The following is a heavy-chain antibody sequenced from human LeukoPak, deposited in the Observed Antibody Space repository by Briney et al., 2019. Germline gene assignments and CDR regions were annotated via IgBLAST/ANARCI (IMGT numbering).Heavy chain of an antibody. V-gene: IGHV1-18*01. J-gene: IGHJ6*02. CDR2: ISAYNGNT. CDR1: GYTFTSYG. Sequence: ASVKVSCKASGYTFTSYGISWVRQAPGQGLEWMGWISAYNGNTNYAQKLQGRVTITTDTSTSTAYMELRSLRSDDTAVYYCARDNLHYDILTGYYKEPGYYYYYGMDVWGQGTTVTVSS. D-gene: IGHD3-9*01. CDR3: ARDNLHYDILTGYYKEPGYYYYYGMDV.